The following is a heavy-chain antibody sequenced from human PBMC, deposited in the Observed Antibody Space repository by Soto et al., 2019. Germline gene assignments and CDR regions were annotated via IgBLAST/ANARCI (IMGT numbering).Heavy chain of an antibody. CDR1: GFTFSNYG. D-gene: IGHD4-17*01. V-gene: IGHV3-30-3*01. Sequence: PGGSLRLSCAASGFTFSNYGMHWVRQAPGKGLEWGALTSHDGSSKDYADSVKGRFTISRDNSKSTLFLQMNSLRVEDTAVYYCARGGYGDSHAEYFQHWGQGTLVTVSS. CDR2: TSHDGSSK. J-gene: IGHJ1*01. CDR3: ARGGYGDSHAEYFQH.